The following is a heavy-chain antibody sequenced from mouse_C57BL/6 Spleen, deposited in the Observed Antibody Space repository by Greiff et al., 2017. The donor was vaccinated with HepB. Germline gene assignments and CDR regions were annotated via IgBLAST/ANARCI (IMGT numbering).Heavy chain of an antibody. Sequence: QVQLQQSGAELVRPGTSVKLSCKASGYTFTSYWMHWVKQRPGQGLEWIGVIDPSDSYTNYNQKFKGKATLTVDTSSSTAYMQLSSLTSEDSAVYYCARSNGSSYDYWGQGTTLTVSS. V-gene: IGHV1-59*01. CDR2: IDPSDSYT. CDR1: GYTFTSYW. J-gene: IGHJ2*01. CDR3: ARSNGSSYDY. D-gene: IGHD1-1*01.